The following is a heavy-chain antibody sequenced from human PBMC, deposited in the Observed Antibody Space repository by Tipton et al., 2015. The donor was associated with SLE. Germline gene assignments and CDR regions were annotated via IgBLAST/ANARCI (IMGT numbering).Heavy chain of an antibody. Sequence: SLRLSCAASGFTFGSYSMNWVRQTPGKGLEWVSSISSSSSYIYYADSVKGRFTISRDNAKNSLYLQMNSLRAEDTAVYYCAMGRGWFREFDYWGQGTLVTVSS. V-gene: IGHV3-21*03. J-gene: IGHJ4*02. CDR3: AMGRGWFREFDY. CDR1: GFTFGSYS. CDR2: ISSSSSYI. D-gene: IGHD3-10*01.